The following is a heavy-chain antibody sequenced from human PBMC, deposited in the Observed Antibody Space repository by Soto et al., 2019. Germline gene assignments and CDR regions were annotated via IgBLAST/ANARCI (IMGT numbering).Heavy chain of an antibody. Sequence: SETLSLTCTVSGGSISSSSYYWGWIRQPPGKGLEWIGSIYYSGSTYYNPSLKSRVTISVDTSKNQFSLKLSSVTAADTAVYYCARTMEFNYYYYYGMDVWGQGTTVTVSS. D-gene: IGHD3-10*01. V-gene: IGHV4-39*01. J-gene: IGHJ6*02. CDR3: ARTMEFNYYYYYGMDV. CDR1: GGSISSSSYY. CDR2: IYYSGST.